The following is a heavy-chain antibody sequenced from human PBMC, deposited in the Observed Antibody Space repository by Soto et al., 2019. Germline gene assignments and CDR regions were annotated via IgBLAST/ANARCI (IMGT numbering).Heavy chain of an antibody. J-gene: IGHJ6*02. Sequence: QVQLQESGPGLVKPSQTLSLSCTVSGGSISSGAYYWSWIRQHPGKGLEWIGYLYYSGSTYYNPSLKSRATISVDTSTNQFSLKLTSVTAADPAVYYCARDRVSDYYYGMDVWGQGTTVTVSS. CDR1: GGSISSGAYY. CDR3: ARDRVSDYYYGMDV. D-gene: IGHD4-4*01. V-gene: IGHV4-31*03. CDR2: LYYSGST.